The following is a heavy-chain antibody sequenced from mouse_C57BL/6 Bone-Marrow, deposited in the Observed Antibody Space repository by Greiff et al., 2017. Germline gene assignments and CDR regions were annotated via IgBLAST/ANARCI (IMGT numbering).Heavy chain of an antibody. V-gene: IGHV1-55*01. CDR1: GYTFTSYW. CDR2: IYPGSGST. Sequence: VQLQQPGAELVKPGASVKMSCKASGYTFTSYWITWVKQRPGQGLEWIGDIYPGSGSTNYNEKFKSKATLTVDTSSSTAYMQLSSLTSEDSAVYYCAGWLLRSNWYFDVWGTGTTVTVSS. J-gene: IGHJ1*03. CDR3: AGWLLRSNWYFDV. D-gene: IGHD2-3*01.